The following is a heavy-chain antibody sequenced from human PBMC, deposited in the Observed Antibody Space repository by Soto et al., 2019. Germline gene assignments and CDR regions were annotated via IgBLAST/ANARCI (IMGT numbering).Heavy chain of an antibody. V-gene: IGHV3-7*01. CDR3: AKIGYKDWDFDY. CDR1: GLTFNMYW. CDR2: INQDVSQK. D-gene: IGHD5-18*01. J-gene: IGHJ4*02. Sequence: GYPRLSSAASGLTFNMYWITWVRQAPGKGLEWVANINQDVSQKLYVDSVRGRFTISRDDAKNSVYLKMNNLRADDTAVYYCAKIGYKDWDFDYWGQGTLVTLSS.